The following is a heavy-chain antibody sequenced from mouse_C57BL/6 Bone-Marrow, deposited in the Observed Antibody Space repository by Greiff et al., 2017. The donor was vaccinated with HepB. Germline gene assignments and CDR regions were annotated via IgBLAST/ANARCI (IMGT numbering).Heavy chain of an antibody. CDR2: IDPSDSYT. CDR1: GYTFTSYW. V-gene: IGHV1-69*01. D-gene: IGHD1-1*01. Sequence: QVQLQQPGAELVMPGASVKLSCKASGYTFTSYWMHWVKQRPGQGLEWIGEIDPSDSYTNYNQKFKGKSTLTVDKSSSTAYMQLSSLTSEDSSVDYWARWDYGNGFAYWGQGTLVTVSA. CDR3: ARWDYGNGFAY. J-gene: IGHJ3*01.